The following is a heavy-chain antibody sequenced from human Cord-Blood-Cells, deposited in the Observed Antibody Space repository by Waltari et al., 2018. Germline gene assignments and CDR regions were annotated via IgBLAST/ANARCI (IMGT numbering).Heavy chain of an antibody. Sequence: QVQLQESGPGLVKPSETLSLTCAVSGYSISRGYYWGWIRQPPGKGLEWVGRIYHSGSSYLNPALKSRVTISVDTSKNHFSLKLCSVTAADTAVYYCARLKYSSRSFDYWGQGTLVTVSS. J-gene: IGHJ4*02. CDR3: ARLKYSSRSFDY. CDR2: IYHSGSS. D-gene: IGHD6-13*01. CDR1: GYSISRGYY. V-gene: IGHV4-38-2*01.